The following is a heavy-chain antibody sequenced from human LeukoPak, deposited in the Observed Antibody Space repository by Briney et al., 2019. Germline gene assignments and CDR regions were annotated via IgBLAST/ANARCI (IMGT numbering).Heavy chain of an antibody. D-gene: IGHD6-19*01. CDR2: IGGSTSYI. CDR3: ARDRSSDWHFDF. V-gene: IGHV3-21*01. CDR1: GFTFSHYN. J-gene: IGHJ4*02. Sequence: GGSLRLSCAASGFTFSHYNMNWVRQAPGKGLEWVSSIGGSTSYIYYADSAKGRFTISRDNAKNSLFLQMNSLRAEDTAVYYCARDRSSDWHFDFWGPGTPVTVSS.